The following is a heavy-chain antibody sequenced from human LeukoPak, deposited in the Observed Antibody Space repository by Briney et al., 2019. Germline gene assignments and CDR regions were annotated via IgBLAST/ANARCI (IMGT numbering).Heavy chain of an antibody. J-gene: IGHJ5*02. CDR3: AREGSGSYYNPNWFDP. CDR2: ISSSGSTI. D-gene: IGHD3-10*01. Sequence: GGSLRLSCAASGFTFSSYEMNWVRQAPGKGLEWVSYISSSGSTIYYADSVKGRFTISRDNAKNSLYLQMNSLRAEDTAVYYCAREGSGSYYNPNWFDPWGQGTLVTVSS. V-gene: IGHV3-48*03. CDR1: GFTFSSYE.